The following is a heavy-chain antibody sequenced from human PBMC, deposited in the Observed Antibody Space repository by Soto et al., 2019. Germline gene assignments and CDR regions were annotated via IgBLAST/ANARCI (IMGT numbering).Heavy chain of an antibody. V-gene: IGHV4-59*08. CDR1: GASITSYY. J-gene: IGHJ5*02. Sequence: PSETLSLTCTVSGASITSYYWSWTRQSPGKGLEWIGYIYYSGSTKYNPSLKSRVTISVDTSKNQLSLKLSSVTAADTAVYYCARHVGYCSGGNCYGSLDPWGQGTLVTAPQ. CDR3: ARHVGYCSGGNCYGSLDP. D-gene: IGHD2-15*01. CDR2: IYYSGST.